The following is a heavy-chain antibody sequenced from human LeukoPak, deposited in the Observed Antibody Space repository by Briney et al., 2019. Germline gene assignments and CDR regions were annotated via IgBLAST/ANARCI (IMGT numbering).Heavy chain of an antibody. CDR3: AGPKYNWNYGWGMGDYDYMDV. CDR1: GFTFSSYW. CDR2: INSDGSST. V-gene: IGHV3-74*01. Sequence: PGGSLRLSCAASGFTFSSYWMHWVRQAPGKGLVWVSRINSDGSSTSYADSVKGRFTISRDNAKNTLYLQMNSLRAEDTAVYYCAGPKYNWNYGWGMGDYDYMDVWGKGTTVTVSS. J-gene: IGHJ6*03. D-gene: IGHD1-7*01.